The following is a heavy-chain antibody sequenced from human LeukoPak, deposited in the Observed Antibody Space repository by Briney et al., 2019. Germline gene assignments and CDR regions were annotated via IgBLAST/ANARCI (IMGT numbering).Heavy chain of an antibody. J-gene: IGHJ6*02. CDR3: ARGDCSSTSCYEGGLHFYYYAMDV. CDR1: GFTFSSYA. V-gene: IGHV3-30-3*01. CDR2: ISYDGSNK. Sequence: GSLRLSCAASGFTFSSYAMHWVRQAPGKGLEWVALISYDGSNKYYADSVKGRFTISRDNSKNTLYLQLNSLRAEDTAVYYCARGDCSSTSCYEGGLHFYYYAMDVWGQGTTVTVSS. D-gene: IGHD2-2*01.